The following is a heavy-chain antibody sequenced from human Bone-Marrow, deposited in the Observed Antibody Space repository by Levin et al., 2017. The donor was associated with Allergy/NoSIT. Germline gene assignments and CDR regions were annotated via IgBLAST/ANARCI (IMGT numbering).Heavy chain of an antibody. CDR3: ARNSGSCNSCGY. CDR2: IYSDGST. D-gene: IGHD2-21*01. CDR1: GFTVSNNY. Sequence: GESLKISCAASGFTVSNNYMSWVRQAPGKGLEWVSLIYSDGSTRFADSVKGRFTISRDSSKNTLYLQMNSLRAEDTAVYYCARNSGSCNSCGYWGQGTLVTVSP. V-gene: IGHV3-66*01. J-gene: IGHJ4*02.